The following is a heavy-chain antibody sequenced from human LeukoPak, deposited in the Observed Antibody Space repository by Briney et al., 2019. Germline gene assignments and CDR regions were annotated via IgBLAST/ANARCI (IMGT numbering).Heavy chain of an antibody. D-gene: IGHD6-19*01. CDR2: IYYSGST. CDR3: ARAGSFDY. V-gene: IGHV4-39*01. Sequence: PSETLSLTCTVSGGSISSSSYYWGWIRQPPGKGLEWIGSIYYSGSTYYNPSLKSRVTISVDTSKNQFSLKLSSVTAADTAVYYCARAGSFDYWGQGTLVTVSS. CDR1: GGSISSSSYY. J-gene: IGHJ4*02.